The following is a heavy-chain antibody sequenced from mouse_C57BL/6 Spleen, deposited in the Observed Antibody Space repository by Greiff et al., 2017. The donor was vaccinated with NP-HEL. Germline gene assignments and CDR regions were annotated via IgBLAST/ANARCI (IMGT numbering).Heavy chain of an antibody. CDR2: IDPETGGT. V-gene: IGHV1-15*01. CDR3: SLPDRSTMITTLFDY. D-gene: IGHD2-4*01. Sequence: VQGVESGAELVRPGASVTLSCKASGYTFTDYEMHWVKQTPVHGLEWIGAIDPETGGTAYNQKFKGKAILTADKSSSTAYMELRSLTSEDSAVYYCSLPDRSTMITTLFDYWGQGTTLTVSS. J-gene: IGHJ2*01. CDR1: GYTFTDYE.